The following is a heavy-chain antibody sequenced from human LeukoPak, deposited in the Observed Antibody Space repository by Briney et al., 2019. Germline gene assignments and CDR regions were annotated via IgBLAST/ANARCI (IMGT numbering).Heavy chain of an antibody. CDR3: ARGGMIYYDSSGYSHLGY. D-gene: IGHD3-22*01. CDR2: INHSGST. J-gene: IGHJ4*02. CDR1: GGSFSGYY. Sequence: SETLSLTCAVYGGSFSGYYWSWIRQPPGKGLEWIGEINHSGSTNYNPSLKSRVTISVDTSKNQFSLKLSSVTAADTAVYYCARGGMIYYDSSGYSHLGYWGQGTLVTVSS. V-gene: IGHV4-34*01.